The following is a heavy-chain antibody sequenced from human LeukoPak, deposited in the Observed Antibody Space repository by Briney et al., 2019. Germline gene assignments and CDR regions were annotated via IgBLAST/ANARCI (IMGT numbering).Heavy chain of an antibody. D-gene: IGHD6-19*01. Sequence: SQTLSLTCTVSGGSISSGSYYWSWIRQPAGRGLEWIGRIYTSGSTNYNPSLKSRVTISVDTSKNQFSLRLSSVTAADTAVYYCARDGDRYSSGWLHDYWGQGTLVTVSS. V-gene: IGHV4-61*02. J-gene: IGHJ4*02. CDR3: ARDGDRYSSGWLHDY. CDR1: GGSISSGSYY. CDR2: IYTSGST.